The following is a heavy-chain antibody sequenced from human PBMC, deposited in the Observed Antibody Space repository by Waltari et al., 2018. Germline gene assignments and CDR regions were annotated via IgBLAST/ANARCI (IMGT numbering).Heavy chain of an antibody. CDR3: TRALRGTADY. CDR1: GFTFGDYA. CDR2: IRSKAYGGTT. V-gene: IGHV3-49*04. J-gene: IGHJ4*02. D-gene: IGHD1-1*01. Sequence: EVQLVESGGGLVQPGRSLRLSCTASGFTFGDYAMSWVRQAPGKGLEWVGCIRSKAYGGTTEYAASVKGRFTISRDDSKSIAYLQMNSLKTEDTAVYYCTRALRGTADYWGQGTLVTVSS.